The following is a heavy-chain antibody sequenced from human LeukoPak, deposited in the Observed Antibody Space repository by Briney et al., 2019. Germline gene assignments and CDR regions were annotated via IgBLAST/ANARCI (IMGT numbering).Heavy chain of an antibody. CDR1: GFTFSSYD. CDR3: ARDIRSSSPGDYFDY. CDR2: IGTAGDT. J-gene: IGHJ4*02. V-gene: IGHV3-13*01. Sequence: GGSLRLSCAASGFTFSSYDMHWVRQATGKGLEWVSAIGTAGDTYYPGSVKGRFTVSRENAKNSLYLQMNSLRAGDTAVYYCARDIRSSSPGDYFDYWGQGALVTVSS. D-gene: IGHD6-6*01.